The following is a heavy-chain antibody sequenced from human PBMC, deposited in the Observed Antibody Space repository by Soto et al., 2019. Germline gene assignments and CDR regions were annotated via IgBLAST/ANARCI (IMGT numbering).Heavy chain of an antibody. D-gene: IGHD2-15*01. V-gene: IGHV1-18*01. CDR3: ARDHKPTRYCSGGSCRYYFDY. J-gene: IGHJ4*02. CDR2: ISAYNGNT. Sequence: GASVKVSCKASGYTFTSYGISWVRQAPGQRLERMGWISAYNGNTNYAQKLQGRVTMTTDTSTSTAYMELRSLRSDDTAVYYCARDHKPTRYCSGGSCRYYFDYWGQGTLVTVSS. CDR1: GYTFTSYG.